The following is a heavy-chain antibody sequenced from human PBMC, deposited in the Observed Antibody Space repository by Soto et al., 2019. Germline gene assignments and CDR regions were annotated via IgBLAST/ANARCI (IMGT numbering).Heavy chain of an antibody. CDR3: ARVRQLVGYFYYYMDV. V-gene: IGHV1-18*01. J-gene: IGHJ6*03. Sequence: QVQLLQSGAEVKKPGASVKVSCKASGYTFTNYGITWVRQAPGQGLEWMGGIGAYNGNTHYTQRLQGRVTMTTDTSTSTAYMELRGLRSDDTAVYCWARVRQLVGYFYYYMDVWGKGTTVTVSS. CDR1: GYTFTNYG. CDR2: IGAYNGNT. D-gene: IGHD6-6*01.